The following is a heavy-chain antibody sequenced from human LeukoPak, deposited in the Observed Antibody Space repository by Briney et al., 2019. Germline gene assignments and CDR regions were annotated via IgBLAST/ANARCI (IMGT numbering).Heavy chain of an antibody. Sequence: GGSLRLSCAASGFTFSSYEMNCVRQAPGKGLEGVGLIRKKGYGGTSEYAASVKGRFIISRDDSKNIAYLQMTSLQIEDTAIYYCTRDFIDYGDLGYWGQGTLVTVSS. CDR3: TRDFIDYGDLGY. D-gene: IGHD4-17*01. V-gene: IGHV3-49*04. CDR1: GFTFSSYE. J-gene: IGHJ4*02. CDR2: IRKKGYGGTS.